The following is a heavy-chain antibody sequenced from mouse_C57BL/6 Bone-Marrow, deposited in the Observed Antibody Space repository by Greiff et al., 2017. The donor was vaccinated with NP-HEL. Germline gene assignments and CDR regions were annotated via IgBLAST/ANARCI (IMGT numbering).Heavy chain of an antibody. V-gene: IGHV1-55*01. J-gene: IGHJ2*01. D-gene: IGHD1-1*01. CDR1: GYTFTSYW. CDR3: ARLGYGSSYSFDY. CDR2: IYPGSGST. Sequence: QVQLQQPGAELVKPGASVKMSCKASGYTFTSYWITWVKQRPGQGLEWIGDIYPGSGSTNYNEKFKSKATLTVATSSSTAYMQLSSLTSEDSAVYYCARLGYGSSYSFDYWGQGTTLTVSS.